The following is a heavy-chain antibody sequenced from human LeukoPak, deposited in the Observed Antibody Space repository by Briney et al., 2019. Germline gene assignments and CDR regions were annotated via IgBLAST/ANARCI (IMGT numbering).Heavy chain of an antibody. V-gene: IGHV4-61*02. Sequence: SQTLSLTCTVSGGSISSGNYYWSWIRQPAGKGLEWIGRFYSSGSTSYNPSLQSRVTISVDTSKNQFSLKLSSVTAADTAVYYCARVGSGYSYGFLDYWGQGTLVTVSS. CDR1: GGSISSGNYY. J-gene: IGHJ4*02. D-gene: IGHD5-18*01. CDR3: ARVGSGYSYGFLDY. CDR2: FYSSGST.